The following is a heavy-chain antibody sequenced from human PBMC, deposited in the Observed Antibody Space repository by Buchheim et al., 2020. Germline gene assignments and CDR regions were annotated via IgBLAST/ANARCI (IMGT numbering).Heavy chain of an antibody. CDR1: GFTFSSYA. V-gene: IGHV3-23*01. J-gene: IGHJ1*01. CDR3: AKPLTYYDILTGWGLHH. CDR2: ISGSGGST. Sequence: EVQLLESGGGLVQPGGSLRLSCAASGFTFSSYAMSWVRQAPGKGLEWVSAISGSGGSTYYADSVKGRFTIFRDNSKNTLYLQMNSLRAEDTAVYYCAKPLTYYDILTGWGLHHWGQGTL. D-gene: IGHD3-9*01.